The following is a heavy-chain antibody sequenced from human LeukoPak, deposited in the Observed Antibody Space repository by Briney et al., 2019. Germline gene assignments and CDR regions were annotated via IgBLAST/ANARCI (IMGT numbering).Heavy chain of an antibody. J-gene: IGHJ4*02. D-gene: IGHD5-18*01. CDR1: GGSISSDNYY. Sequence: PSESLSLTFIVSGGSISSDNYYWSWIRQPPGEGLEEIGSFHGGLIFYKSSLTSRVTISVDTSKSQFSLKLSSVTAADTAVYYCARGRRGYGYVDYWGQGTLVTVSS. CDR3: ARGRRGYGYVDY. CDR2: FHGGLI. V-gene: IGHV4-39*07.